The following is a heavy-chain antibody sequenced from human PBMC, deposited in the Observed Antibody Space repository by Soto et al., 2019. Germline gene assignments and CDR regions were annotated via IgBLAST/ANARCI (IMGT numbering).Heavy chain of an antibody. V-gene: IGHV4-59*08. Sequence: SETLSLACTVSGGSITNYYYSWIRQPPGKGLEWIGYIFYSGSTNYNPSLKSRVTISVDTSKNQFSLKLSSVTAADTAVYYCARRYSSSLDVWGQGTTVTVS. J-gene: IGHJ6*02. CDR1: GGSITNYY. D-gene: IGHD6-13*01. CDR3: ARRYSSSLDV. CDR2: IFYSGST.